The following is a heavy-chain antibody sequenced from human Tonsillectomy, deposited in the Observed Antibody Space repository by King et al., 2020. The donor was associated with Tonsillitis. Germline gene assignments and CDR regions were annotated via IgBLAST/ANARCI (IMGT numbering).Heavy chain of an antibody. CDR3: ARSGSYSSTWNYFDY. Sequence: VQLVESGAEVKKPGASVMVSCKASGYSFTNYGVTWVRQAPGQGLEWMGCISAYNGNTNYAQKLQGRVTMTTDTSTSTAFMELRSLRSDDTAVYYCARSGSYSSTWNYFDYWGQGTLVTVSS. D-gene: IGHD6-13*01. V-gene: IGHV1-18*01. J-gene: IGHJ4*02. CDR2: ISAYNGNT. CDR1: GYSFTNYG.